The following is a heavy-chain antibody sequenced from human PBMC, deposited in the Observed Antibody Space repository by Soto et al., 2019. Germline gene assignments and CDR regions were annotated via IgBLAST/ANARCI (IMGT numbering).Heavy chain of an antibody. CDR1: GGSLTGQH. J-gene: IGHJ4*02. Sequence: QVQLQESGPGLVKPSETLSLTCAGSGGSLTGQHWSWIRQPPGKGLEWIGQIVNSGIARYNPSLQSRVAISIDTSKNHFALRLSSVTAAETPVYYCASYIESTGGRRSWGQGQLVIVSS. V-gene: IGHV4-4*09. D-gene: IGHD2-15*01. CDR3: ASYIESTGGRRS. CDR2: IVNSGIA.